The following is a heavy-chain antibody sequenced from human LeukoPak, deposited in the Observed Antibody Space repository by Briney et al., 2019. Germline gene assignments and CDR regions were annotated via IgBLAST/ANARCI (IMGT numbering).Heavy chain of an antibody. Sequence: GGSLRLSCAASGFTFSSYWMSWVRQAPGKGLEWVANIKQDGSEKYYVDSVKGRFTISRDNAKNSLYMQMNSLRAEDTAVYYCARGVTGGVISYYYYMDVWGKGTTVTISS. CDR1: GFTFSSYW. J-gene: IGHJ6*03. D-gene: IGHD3-16*01. CDR2: IKQDGSEK. CDR3: ARGVTGGVISYYYYMDV. V-gene: IGHV3-7*01.